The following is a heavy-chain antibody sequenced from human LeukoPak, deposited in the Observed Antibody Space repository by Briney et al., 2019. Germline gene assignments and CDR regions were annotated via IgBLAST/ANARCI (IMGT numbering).Heavy chain of an antibody. Sequence: SETLSLTCAVYGGSFSGYYWSWIRQPPGKGLEWIGEINHSGSTNYNPSLKSRVTISVDTSKNQFSLKLSSVTAADTAVYYCATRRWELLYYFDYWGQGTLVTVSS. CDR1: GGSFSGYY. V-gene: IGHV4-34*01. CDR3: ATRRWELLYYFDY. D-gene: IGHD1-26*01. J-gene: IGHJ4*02. CDR2: INHSGST.